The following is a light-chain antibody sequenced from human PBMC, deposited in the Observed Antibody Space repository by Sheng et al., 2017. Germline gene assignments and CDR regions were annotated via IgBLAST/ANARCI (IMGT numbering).Light chain of an antibody. CDR2: KAS. J-gene: IGKJ1*01. CDR1: PGIRDD. Sequence: DIQMTQSPSVVSASVGDRVSITCRASPGIRDDLDWYQHKPGKAPKLLIYKASSLESGVPSRFSGSASGTEFTLTISSLQPDDFATYYCQQYYRTPPWTFGQGTKVEIK. V-gene: IGKV1-17*01. CDR3: QQYYRTPPWT.